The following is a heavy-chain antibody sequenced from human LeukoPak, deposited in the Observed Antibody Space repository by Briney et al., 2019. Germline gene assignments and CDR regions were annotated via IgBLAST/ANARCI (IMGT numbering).Heavy chain of an antibody. CDR1: RYTFTGYN. V-gene: IGHV1-2*02. CDR3: ARDLGVTTALPCSY. CDR2: IDPNSGVT. J-gene: IGHJ4*02. Sequence: ASVKVSCKASRYTFTGYNMHWVRQAPGQGLEWMGWIDPNSGVTHYAQKFQGGVTMTRDTSISTAYMELSRLRPDDTAVYYCARDLGVTTALPCSYWGQGTLVTVSS. D-gene: IGHD4-17*01.